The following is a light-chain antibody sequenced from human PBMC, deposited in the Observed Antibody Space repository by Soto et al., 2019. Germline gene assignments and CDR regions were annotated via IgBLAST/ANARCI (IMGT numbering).Light chain of an antibody. CDR3: SSYTSSSLYV. Sequence: QSVLTQPPSVSAAPGQKVTISCSGTSSNIGSHYVSWYHQLPGTAPKLLIYDDNKRPSGISDRFSGSESGTSATLGITGLQTGDEADYYCSSYTSSSLYVFGTGTKVTVL. CDR2: DDN. J-gene: IGLJ1*01. CDR1: SSNIGSHY. V-gene: IGLV1-51*01.